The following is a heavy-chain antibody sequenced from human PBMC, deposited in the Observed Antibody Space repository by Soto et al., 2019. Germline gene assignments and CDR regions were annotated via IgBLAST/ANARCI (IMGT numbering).Heavy chain of an antibody. J-gene: IGHJ3*02. CDR1: SGSISSTNW. CDR2: IYHSGSI. CDR3: GRALRGFSAFDI. D-gene: IGHD3-16*01. V-gene: IGHV4-4*02. Sequence: QVQLQESGPGLVKPSGTLSLTCTVSSGSISSTNWWRWVRQPPGKGLESIGEIYHSGSINYNPSINSRVTISVDKSKNHFSLTLSSVPAADTAVYYCGRALRGFSAFDIWGQGTLVTVSS.